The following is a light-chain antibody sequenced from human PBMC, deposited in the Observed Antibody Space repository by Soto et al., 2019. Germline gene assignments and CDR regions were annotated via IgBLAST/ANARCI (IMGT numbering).Light chain of an antibody. CDR2: DAS. V-gene: IGKV1-5*01. J-gene: IGKJ1*01. Sequence: DIQMTQSSSTLSASVGDRVTITCRASQSISSWLAWYQQKPGKAPKLLIYDASSLESGVPSRFSGSGSGTEFTLTISSLHPDDFATYYCQQYNSYSRTFGQGTQVEIK. CDR1: QSISSW. CDR3: QQYNSYSRT.